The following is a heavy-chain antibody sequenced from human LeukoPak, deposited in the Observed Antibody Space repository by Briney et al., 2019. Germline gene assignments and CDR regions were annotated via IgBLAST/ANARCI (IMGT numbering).Heavy chain of an antibody. CDR3: ASQIHYDILTGTVDY. J-gene: IGHJ4*02. CDR1: GFTFGDYA. D-gene: IGHD3-9*01. V-gene: IGHV3-21*01. Sequence: GGSLRLSCTASGFTFGDYAMSWVRQAPGKGLEWVSSISSSSSYIYYADSVKGRFTISRDNAKNSLYLQMNSLRAEGTAVYYCASQIHYDILTGTVDYWGQGTLVTVSS. CDR2: ISSSSSYI.